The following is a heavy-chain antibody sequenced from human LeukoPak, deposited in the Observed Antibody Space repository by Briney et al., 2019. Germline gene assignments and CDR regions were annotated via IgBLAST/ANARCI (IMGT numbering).Heavy chain of an antibody. V-gene: IGHV3-11*01. CDR2: ISSSSSTI. CDR3: ASHQSGSSFFDY. Sequence: LSLTCTVSGGSISSGGYYWSWIRQPPGKGLEWVSYISSSSSTIYYADSVKGRFTISRDNSKNTLYLQMNSLRAEDTAVYYCASHQSGSSFFDYWGQGTLVTVSS. D-gene: IGHD1-26*01. CDR1: GGSISSGGYY. J-gene: IGHJ4*02.